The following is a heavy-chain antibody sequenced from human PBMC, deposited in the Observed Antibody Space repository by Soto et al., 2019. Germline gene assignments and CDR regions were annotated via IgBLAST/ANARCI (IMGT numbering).Heavy chain of an antibody. D-gene: IGHD6-19*01. V-gene: IGHV3-21*01. Sequence: EVQLVESGGGLVKPGGSLRLSCAASGFTFSSYSMNWVRQAPGKGLEWVSSISSSSSYIYYADSVKGRITISRDNAKNALYLQMNSLRAEDTAVYYCARDHQWLVRGAFDIWGQGTMVTVSS. CDR2: ISSSSSYI. J-gene: IGHJ3*02. CDR1: GFTFSSYS. CDR3: ARDHQWLVRGAFDI.